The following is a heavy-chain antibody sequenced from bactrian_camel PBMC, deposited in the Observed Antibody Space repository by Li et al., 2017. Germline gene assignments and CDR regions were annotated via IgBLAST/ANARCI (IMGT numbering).Heavy chain of an antibody. CDR3: GTNKYCRGSACCNSDFSH. Sequence: VQLVESGGGSVQAGGSLRLSCTASVDTSSSYSMAWFHQAPGKGLEWVSDINSSGRSTNYADSVKGRFTISRDSAKNTLYLQMNNLKPEDTAMYYCGTNKYCRGSACCNSDFSHWGQGTQVTVS. CDR1: VDTSSSYS. J-gene: IGHJ4*01. CDR2: INSSGRST. D-gene: IGHD2*01. V-gene: IGHV3S42*01.